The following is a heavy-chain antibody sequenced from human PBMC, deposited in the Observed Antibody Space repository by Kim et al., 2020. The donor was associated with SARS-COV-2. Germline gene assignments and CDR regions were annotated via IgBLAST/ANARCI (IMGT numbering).Heavy chain of an antibody. CDR2: IRSKANRSAT. CDR3: TSPGGYSSSWYY. J-gene: IGHJ4*02. CDR1: GFTFSGSA. Sequence: GGSLRLSCAASGFTFSGSAMHWVRQASGKGLDWVGRIRSKANRSATAYAASVKGRFTISRDDSKNTAYLQMNSLKTEDTAVYYCTSPGGYSSSWYYWGQGTLVTVSS. D-gene: IGHD6-13*01. V-gene: IGHV3-73*01.